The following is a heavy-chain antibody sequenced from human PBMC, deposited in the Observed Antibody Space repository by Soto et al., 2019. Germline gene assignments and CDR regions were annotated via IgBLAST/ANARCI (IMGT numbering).Heavy chain of an antibody. D-gene: IGHD2-2*01. CDR2: INHSGST. Sequence: SETLSLTCAVYGGSFSGYYWSWIRQPPGKGLEWIGEINHSGSTNYNPSLKSRVTISVDTSKNQFSLKLSSVTAADTAVYYCARYRDLFCSSTSCSKRGDLFDFWAQGTMVTVSS. CDR1: GGSFSGYY. J-gene: IGHJ3*01. V-gene: IGHV4-34*01. CDR3: ARYRDLFCSSTSCSKRGDLFDF.